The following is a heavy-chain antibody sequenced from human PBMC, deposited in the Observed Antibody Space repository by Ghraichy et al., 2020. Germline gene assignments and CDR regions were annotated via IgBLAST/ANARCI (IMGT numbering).Heavy chain of an antibody. CDR1: GLTVRNNY. CDR2: VFSGGAT. V-gene: IGHV3-53*01. Sequence: GGSLNISCAASGLTVRNNYMTWVRQTPGKGLEWVSVVFSGGATYYADSVKGRFTISRDNCKNMVYPQMNSLRVEDTAVYFCARDRTSPIRNFDLWGRGTLVTVSS. D-gene: IGHD1-7*01. CDR3: ARDRTSPIRNFDL. J-gene: IGHJ2*01.